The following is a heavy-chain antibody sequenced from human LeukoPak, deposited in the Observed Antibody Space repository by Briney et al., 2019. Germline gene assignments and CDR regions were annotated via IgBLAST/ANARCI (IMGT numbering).Heavy chain of an antibody. J-gene: IGHJ4*02. V-gene: IGHV3-48*04. CDR2: ISSSGSTI. CDR3: SRDPRNLDY. CDR1: GVIFSNYW. Sequence: GGSLRLSCAASGVIFSNYWMHWVRQAPGKGLEWVSYISSSGSTIYYADSVKGRFTISRDNAKNSLYLQMNSLRAEDTAVYYCSRDPRNLDYWGQGTLVTVFS. D-gene: IGHD1-14*01.